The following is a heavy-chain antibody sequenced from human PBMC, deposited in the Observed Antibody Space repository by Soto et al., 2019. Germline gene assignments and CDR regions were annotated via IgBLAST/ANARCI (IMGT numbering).Heavy chain of an antibody. CDR1: GYSFTSYW. J-gene: IGHJ6*02. V-gene: IGHV5-51*01. CDR2: IYPGDSDT. CDR3: VKHYYDSSGPGAYYYYGMDV. D-gene: IGHD3-22*01. Sequence: GESLKISCKGSGYSFTSYWIGWVRQIPGKGLEWMGIIYPGDSDTRYSPSFQGQVTISADKSISTAYLQWSSLKASDTAMYYCVKHYYDSSGPGAYYYYGMDVWGQGTTVTVSS.